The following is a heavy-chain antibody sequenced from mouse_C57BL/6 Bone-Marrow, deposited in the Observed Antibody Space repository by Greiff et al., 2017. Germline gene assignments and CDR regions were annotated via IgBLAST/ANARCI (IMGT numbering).Heavy chain of an antibody. V-gene: IGHV1-64*01. CDR3: AIRALYYSIFAY. Sequence: QVQLQQSGAELVKPGASVKLSCKASGYTFTSYWMHWVKQRPGQGLEWIGMIHSNSGSTNYNEKFKSKATLTVDKSSSTAYMQLSSLTSEDSAVYYCAIRALYYSIFAYWGQGTLVTVSA. CDR1: GYTFTSYW. CDR2: IHSNSGST. J-gene: IGHJ3*01. D-gene: IGHD2-5*01.